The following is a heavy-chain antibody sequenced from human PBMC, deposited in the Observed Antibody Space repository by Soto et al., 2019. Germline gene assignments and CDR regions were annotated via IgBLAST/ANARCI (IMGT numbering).Heavy chain of an antibody. CDR2: ISWEGDTT. V-gene: IGHV3-43*01. Sequence: EVYLVESGGDVVQPGGSLRLSCAASGFTFDDHNIHWVRQAPGKGLQWVCLISWEGDTTYYTDSVKGRFTVSRDNSKNSVYLQMDALTPEDTAFYYCASSQGDYWGQGTLVTVSS. CDR3: ASSQGDY. CDR1: GFTFDDHN. J-gene: IGHJ4*02.